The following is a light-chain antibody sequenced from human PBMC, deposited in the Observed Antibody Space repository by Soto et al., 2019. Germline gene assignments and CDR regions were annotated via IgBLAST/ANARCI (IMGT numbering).Light chain of an antibody. CDR3: QQYYSTPPT. J-gene: IGKJ1*01. CDR2: AAS. CDR1: QSISSY. V-gene: IGKV1-39*01. Sequence: EIQMTQSPSSLSASLGDRATITCRASQSISSYLNWYQQKPGKAPRLLIYAASSLQTGVPSRFSGSGSGTDFTLTISSLQSEDFATYYCQQYYSTPPTFGQGTKVEIK.